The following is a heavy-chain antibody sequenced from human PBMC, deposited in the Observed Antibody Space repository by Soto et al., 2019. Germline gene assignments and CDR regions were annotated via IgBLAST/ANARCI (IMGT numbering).Heavy chain of an antibody. CDR1: GGSFSGYY. CDR2: INHSGST. V-gene: IGHV4-34*01. J-gene: IGHJ4*02. CDR3: ARVPPVIATDY. Sequence: SETLSLTCAVYGGSFSGYYWSWIRQPPGKGLEWIGEINHSGSTNYNPSLKSRVTISVDTSKNQFSLKLSSVTAADTAVYYCARVPPVIATDYWGQGTLVTVS. D-gene: IGHD2-21*01.